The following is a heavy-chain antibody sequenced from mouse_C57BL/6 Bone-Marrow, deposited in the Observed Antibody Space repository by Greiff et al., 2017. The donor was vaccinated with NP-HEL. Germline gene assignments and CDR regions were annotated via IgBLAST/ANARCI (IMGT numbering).Heavy chain of an antibody. V-gene: IGHV1-69*01. CDR2: IDPSDSYT. CDR3: ARSGYGSNGMDY. D-gene: IGHD1-1*01. J-gene: IGHJ4*01. CDR1: GYTFTSYW. Sequence: QVQLQQPGAELVMPGASVKLSCKASGYTFTSYWMHWVKQRPGQGLEWIGEIDPSDSYTNYNQKFKGKSTLTVDKSSSTAYMQLSSLTSEDSAVYYCARSGYGSNGMDYWGQGTSVTVSS.